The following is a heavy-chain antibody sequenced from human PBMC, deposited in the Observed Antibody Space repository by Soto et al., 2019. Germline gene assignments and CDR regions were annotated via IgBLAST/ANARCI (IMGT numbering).Heavy chain of an antibody. J-gene: IGHJ6*02. D-gene: IGHD2-2*01. CDR1: GGTFSSYT. Sequence: SVKVSCKASGGTFSSYTISWVRQAPGQGLEWMGRIIPILGIANYAQKFQGRVTITADKSTSTAYMELSSLRSEDTAVYYCARLSVDIVLVPAARGTTISYDIDMVVWRQGTTVTVPS. V-gene: IGHV1-69*02. CDR3: ARLSVDIVLVPAARGTTISYDIDMVV. CDR2: IIPILGIA.